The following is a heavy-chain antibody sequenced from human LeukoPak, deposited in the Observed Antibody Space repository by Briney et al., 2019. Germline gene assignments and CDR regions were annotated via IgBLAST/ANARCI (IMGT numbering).Heavy chain of an antibody. Sequence: GGSLRLSCAASGFTFSSYWMHWVRQAPGKGLVWVSRINSDGSSTSYADSVKGRFTISRDNAKNTLYLQMNSLRAEDTAVYYCARGRYYYDSSGLYPYYYMDVWGKGTTVTVSS. CDR1: GFTFSSYW. D-gene: IGHD3-22*01. CDR3: ARGRYYYDSSGLYPYYYMDV. V-gene: IGHV3-74*01. J-gene: IGHJ6*03. CDR2: INSDGSST.